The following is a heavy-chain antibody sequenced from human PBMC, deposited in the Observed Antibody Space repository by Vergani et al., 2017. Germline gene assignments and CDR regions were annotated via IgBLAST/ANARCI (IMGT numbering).Heavy chain of an antibody. Sequence: QVQLVESGGGVVQPGRSLRLSCAASGFTFSSYGMHWVRQAPGKGLGWVAVISYDGSNKYYADSVKGRFTISRDNSKNTLYLQMNSLRAEDTAVYYCARGVAAAGTAFDYWGQGTLVTVSS. CDR1: GFTFSSYG. CDR2: ISYDGSNK. J-gene: IGHJ4*02. V-gene: IGHV3-30*03. D-gene: IGHD6-13*01. CDR3: ARGVAAAGTAFDY.